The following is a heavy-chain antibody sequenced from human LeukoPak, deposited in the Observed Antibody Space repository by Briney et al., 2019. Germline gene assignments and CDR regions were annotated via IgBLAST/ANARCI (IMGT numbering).Heavy chain of an antibody. Sequence: PSETLSLTCAVYGGSFSGYHWSWIRQPPGKGLEWIGEINHSGSTNYNPSLKSRVTISVDTSKNQFSLKLSSVTAADTAVYYCARERAGYSSGWYPFDYWGQGTLVTVSS. CDR2: INHSGST. V-gene: IGHV4-34*01. CDR3: ARERAGYSSGWYPFDY. D-gene: IGHD6-19*01. J-gene: IGHJ4*02. CDR1: GGSFSGYH.